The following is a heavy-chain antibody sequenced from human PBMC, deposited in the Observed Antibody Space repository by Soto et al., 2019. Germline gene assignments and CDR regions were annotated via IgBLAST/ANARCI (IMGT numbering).Heavy chain of an antibody. Sequence: PSETLSLTCNVSGGSIRSSGYYWGWIRQPPGKGLEWIASIYYSGSTYYNPSLKSRVTIFVDTSKNQFSLKLSSVTAADTAIYYCATLRGVSVYYFDYWGQGTQVTVSS. CDR1: GGSIRSSGYY. J-gene: IGHJ4*02. CDR3: ATLRGVSVYYFDY. CDR2: IYYSGST. V-gene: IGHV4-39*01. D-gene: IGHD3-10*01.